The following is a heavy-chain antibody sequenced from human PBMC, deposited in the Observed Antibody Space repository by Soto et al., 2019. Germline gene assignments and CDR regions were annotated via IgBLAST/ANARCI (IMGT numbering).Heavy chain of an antibody. D-gene: IGHD3-22*01. J-gene: IGHJ4*02. Sequence: SETLSLTCTVSGGSISSGDYYWSWIRQPPGKGLEWIGYIYYSGSTYYNPSLKSRVTISVDTSKNQFSLKLSSVTAADTAVYYCATNRYYDSSGYYYQQTYYFDYWGQGTLVTVSS. CDR3: ATNRYYDSSGYYYQQTYYFDY. V-gene: IGHV4-30-4*01. CDR2: IYYSGST. CDR1: GGSISSGDYY.